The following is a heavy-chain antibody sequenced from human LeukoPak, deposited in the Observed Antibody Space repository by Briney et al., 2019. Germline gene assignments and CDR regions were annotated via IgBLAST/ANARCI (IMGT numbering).Heavy chain of an antibody. J-gene: IGHJ4*01. CDR1: GYSFTNYW. Sequence: GESLKISCKGSGYSFTNYWIGWVRQMPGKGLEWMGIIYPGDSDTRYSPAFQGQATISAHKPITTAYLQSSSLKASDTAMYYCARHGGLLEAAGYWGRGTLVAVSS. CDR2: IYPGDSDT. D-gene: IGHD6-13*01. CDR3: ARHGGLLEAAGY. V-gene: IGHV5-51*01.